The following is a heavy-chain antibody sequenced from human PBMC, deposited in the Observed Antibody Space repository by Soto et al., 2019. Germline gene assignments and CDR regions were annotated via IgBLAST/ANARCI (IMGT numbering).Heavy chain of an antibody. CDR2: IDPSDSYT. J-gene: IGHJ6*02. Sequence: EVQLVQSGAEVKKPGESLRISCKGSGYSFTYYWISWVRQMPGKGPEWMGRIDPSDSYTTYSPSFQGHVTISADKSISTAFLQRSSPKASDTAMYYCARLTQDYGLDVWGQGTTVTVSS. CDR3: ARLTQDYGLDV. CDR1: GYSFTYYW. D-gene: IGHD7-27*01. V-gene: IGHV5-10-1*01.